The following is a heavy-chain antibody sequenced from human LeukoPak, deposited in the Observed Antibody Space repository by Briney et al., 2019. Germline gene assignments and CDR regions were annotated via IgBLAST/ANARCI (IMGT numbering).Heavy chain of an antibody. J-gene: IGHJ4*02. D-gene: IGHD6-13*01. Sequence: PGGSLRLSCAASGFTFSSYSMNWVRQAPGKGLEWVSSISSSSSYIYYADSVKGRFTISRDNAKNSLYLQMNSLRAEDTAVYYCARATPSYSSSWYNPFEGSYLNPENSGVQKNFDYWGQGTLVTVSS. CDR3: ARATPSYSSSWYNPFEGSYLNPENSGVQKNFDY. V-gene: IGHV3-21*01. CDR1: GFTFSSYS. CDR2: ISSSSSYI.